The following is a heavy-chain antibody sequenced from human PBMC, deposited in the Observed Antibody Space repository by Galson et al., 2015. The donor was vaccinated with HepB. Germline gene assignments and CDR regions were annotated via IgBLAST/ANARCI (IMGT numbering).Heavy chain of an antibody. D-gene: IGHD3-10*01. Sequence: SVKVSCKASGYTFNAYGFSWVRQTPGQGLEWMGWINTHSGNTKYAEKFQGRVTMTTDISTRPAYMELSSLIFDDTAVYYCARDRSMVRGIVIQPFYYFDFWGQGTLVTVSS. J-gene: IGHJ4*02. V-gene: IGHV1-18*04. CDR1: GYTFNAYG. CDR2: INTHSGNT. CDR3: ARDRSMVRGIVIQPFYYFDF.